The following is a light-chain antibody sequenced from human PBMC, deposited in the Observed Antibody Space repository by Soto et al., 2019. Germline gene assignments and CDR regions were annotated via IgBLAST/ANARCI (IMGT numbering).Light chain of an antibody. CDR3: QQRNYWQVT. J-gene: IGKJ5*01. CDR1: QSVSSSY. CDR2: GAS. V-gene: IGKV3D-20*02. Sequence: EIVLTQSPGTLSLSPGERATLSCRASQSVSSSYLSWYQQKPGQAPRLVIYGASSRATGIPDRFSGSGSGTDFTLTISRLEPEDFAIYYCQQRNYWQVTFGQGTRLEI.